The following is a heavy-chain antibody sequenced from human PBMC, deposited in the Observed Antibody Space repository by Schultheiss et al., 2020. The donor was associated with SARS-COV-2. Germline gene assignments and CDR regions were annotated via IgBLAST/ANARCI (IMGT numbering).Heavy chain of an antibody. V-gene: IGHV4-34*01. Sequence: SETLSLTCAVYGGSFSGYYWSWIRQPPGKGLEWIGEINHRGSTNYNPSLKSRVTISVDTSKNQFSLKLSSVTAADTAVYYCARGRLYGSGSYYYYYGMDVWGQGTTVTVSS. J-gene: IGHJ6*02. CDR2: INHRGST. CDR1: GGSFSGYY. D-gene: IGHD3-10*01. CDR3: ARGRLYGSGSYYYYYGMDV.